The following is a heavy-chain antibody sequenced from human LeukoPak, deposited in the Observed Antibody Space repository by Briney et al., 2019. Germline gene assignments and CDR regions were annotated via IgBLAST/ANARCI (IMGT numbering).Heavy chain of an antibody. Sequence: GGSLRPSCAASGFTFSSYWMHWVRQAPGKGLVWVSRINSDGSSTSYADSVKGRFTISRDNAKNTLYLQMNSLRAEDTAVYYCARGATYYDFWSGYYMLDYWGQGTLVTVSS. CDR3: ARGATYYDFWSGYYMLDY. CDR2: INSDGSST. V-gene: IGHV3-74*01. D-gene: IGHD3-3*01. J-gene: IGHJ4*02. CDR1: GFTFSSYW.